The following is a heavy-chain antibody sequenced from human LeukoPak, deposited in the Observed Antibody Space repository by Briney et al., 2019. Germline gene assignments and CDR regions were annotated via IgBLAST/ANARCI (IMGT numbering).Heavy chain of an antibody. CDR1: GFSFSSYA. Sequence: GGSLRLSCAASGFSFSSYAMHWVRQAPGKGLEWVAVISYDGSKKYYADSVKGRFTISRDNSKNTLYLQMDSLRAEDTAVYYCARDPTEETLDYSFDYWGQGTLVTVSS. CDR3: ARDPTEETLDYSFDY. CDR2: ISYDGSKK. J-gene: IGHJ4*02. D-gene: IGHD4-11*01. V-gene: IGHV3-30*04.